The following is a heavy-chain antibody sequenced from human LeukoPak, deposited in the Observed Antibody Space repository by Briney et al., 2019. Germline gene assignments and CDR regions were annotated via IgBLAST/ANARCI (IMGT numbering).Heavy chain of an antibody. CDR2: ICSNGGST. CDR3: GVVGGATDAFDI. CDR1: GFTFSSYA. D-gene: IGHD1-26*01. J-gene: IGHJ3*02. Sequence: GGSLRLSCAASGFTFSSYAMHWVRQAPGKGLEYVSAICSNGGSTCYANSVKGRFTISRDNSKNTLYLQMGSLRAEDMAVYYCGVVGGATDAFDIWGQGTMVTVSS. V-gene: IGHV3-64*01.